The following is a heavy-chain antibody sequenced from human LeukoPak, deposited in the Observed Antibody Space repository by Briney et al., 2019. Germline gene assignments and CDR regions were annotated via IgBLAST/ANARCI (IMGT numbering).Heavy chain of an antibody. CDR2: IYYTGST. Sequence: KASETLSLTCPVSGGSVSSSRYYWGWIRQPPGKWLEWLVSIYYTGSTYYKPSLKSRVTISLEASKNQISLKLSSVTAADTAVYFCARHKSFVYLAPKMTWGDRTLVTASS. J-gene: IGHJ5*01. D-gene: IGHD5/OR15-5a*01. CDR1: GGSVSSSRYY. CDR3: ARHKSFVYLAPKMT. V-gene: IGHV4-39*01.